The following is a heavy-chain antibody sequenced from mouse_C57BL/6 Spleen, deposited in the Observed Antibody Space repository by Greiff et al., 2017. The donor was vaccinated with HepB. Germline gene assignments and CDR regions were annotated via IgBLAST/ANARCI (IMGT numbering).Heavy chain of an antibody. D-gene: IGHD1-1*01. CDR2: IDPSDSET. CDR1: GYTFTSYW. J-gene: IGHJ4*01. V-gene: IGHV1-52*01. Sequence: KQSCKASGYTFTSYWMHWVKQRPIQGLEWIGNIDPSDSETHYNQKFKDKATLTVDKSSSTAYMQLSSLTSEDSAVYYCARGGYYGSSSAYAMDYWGQGTSVTVSS. CDR3: ARGGYYGSSSAYAMDY.